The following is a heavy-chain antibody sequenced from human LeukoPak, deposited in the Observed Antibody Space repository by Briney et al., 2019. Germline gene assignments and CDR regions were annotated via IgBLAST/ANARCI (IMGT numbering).Heavy chain of an antibody. CDR2: LNPNTTKT. V-gene: IGHV1-8*01. J-gene: IGHJ4*02. CDR3: ATGLNTPNDF. D-gene: IGHD1-14*01. Sequence: EWMGWLNPNTTKTGFAQKFQGRVTMTRDISISTAYMELFSLTSQDTAIYYCATGLNTPNDFWGQGTLVSVSS.